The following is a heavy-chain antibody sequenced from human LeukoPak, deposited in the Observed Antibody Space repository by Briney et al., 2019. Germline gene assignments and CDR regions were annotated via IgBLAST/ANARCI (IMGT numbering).Heavy chain of an antibody. CDR2: ISGSGGST. Sequence: PGGSLRLSCAASGFTFSSYAMSWVRQAPGKGLEWVSAISGSGGSTYYADSVKGRVTISRDNSKNTLHLQMNSLRAEDTAIYYCAKVGPISMNYYYMDVWGKGTTVTVSS. CDR1: GFTFSSYA. V-gene: IGHV3-23*01. D-gene: IGHD2-21*01. CDR3: AKVGPISMNYYYMDV. J-gene: IGHJ6*03.